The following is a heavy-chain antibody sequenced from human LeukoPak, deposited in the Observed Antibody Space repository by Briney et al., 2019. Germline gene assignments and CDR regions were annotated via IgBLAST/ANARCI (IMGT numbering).Heavy chain of an antibody. J-gene: IGHJ4*02. CDR2: INHSGST. CDR3: ARADPYFDY. Sequence: SETLSLTCAVYGGSFSGYYWSWIRQPPGKGLEWIGEINHSGSTNYNPSLKSRVTISEDTSKNQFSLKLSSVTAADTAVYYCARADPYFDYWGQGTLVTVSS. CDR1: GGSFSGYY. V-gene: IGHV4-34*01.